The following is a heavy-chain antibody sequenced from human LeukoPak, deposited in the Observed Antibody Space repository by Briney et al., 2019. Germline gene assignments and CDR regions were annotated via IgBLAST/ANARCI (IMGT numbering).Heavy chain of an antibody. J-gene: IGHJ1*01. V-gene: IGHV1-18*01. CDR2: ISAYNGNT. CDR3: ARADSPICSAGSCYYEYFQH. CDR1: GYTFTSYG. Sequence: ASVKVSCKASGYTFTSYGISWVRQAPGQGLEWMGWISAYNGNTNYAQKLQGRVTMTTDTSTSTAYMELRSLRSDDTAVYYCARADSPICSAGSCYYEYFQHWGQGTLVTVSS. D-gene: IGHD2-15*01.